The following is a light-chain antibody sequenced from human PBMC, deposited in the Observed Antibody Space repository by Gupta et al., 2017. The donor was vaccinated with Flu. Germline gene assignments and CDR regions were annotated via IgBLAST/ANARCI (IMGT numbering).Light chain of an antibody. CDR2: EVT. Sequence: SITISCTGTNSDVGAYNYVSWFQQHPGKAPKLMIYEVTNRPSGVSNRFSASKSVNTASLTISGLQAEDEADYYCSSFTTSNTWVFGGGTRLTVL. J-gene: IGLJ3*02. V-gene: IGLV2-14*01. CDR1: NSDVGAYNY. CDR3: SSFTTSNTWV.